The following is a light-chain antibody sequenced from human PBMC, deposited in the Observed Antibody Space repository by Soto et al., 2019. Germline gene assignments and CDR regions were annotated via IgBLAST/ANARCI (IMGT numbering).Light chain of an antibody. V-gene: IGKV3-20*01. J-gene: IGKJ4*01. Sequence: EIVLTQSPGTLSLSPGERATLSCRASQSVTSSYLAWYQQKPGQAPRLLISGASSRATGIPDRVSGSGSGTDFTLTISRLEPEDFAVYYCQQYSTSRLTFGGGTKVEIK. CDR1: QSVTSSY. CDR2: GAS. CDR3: QQYSTSRLT.